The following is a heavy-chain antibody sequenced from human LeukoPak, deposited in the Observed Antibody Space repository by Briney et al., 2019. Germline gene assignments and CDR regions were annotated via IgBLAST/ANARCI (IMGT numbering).Heavy chain of an antibody. CDR2: ISSGSSTT. D-gene: IGHD3-10*01. CDR3: ARLWFGGPFDS. V-gene: IGHV3-48*03. Sequence: GGSLRLSCAASGFVFSEYEMNWVRQAPGKVLEWISDISSGSSTTYYADSVKGRFTISRDNTKNSLYLQMNSLRAEDTAVYYCARLWFGGPFDSWGQGILVTVSS. J-gene: IGHJ4*02. CDR1: GFVFSEYE.